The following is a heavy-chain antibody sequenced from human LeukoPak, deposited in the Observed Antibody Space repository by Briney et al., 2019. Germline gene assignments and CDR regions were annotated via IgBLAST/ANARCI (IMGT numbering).Heavy chain of an antibody. CDR1: GFTFSSYG. Sequence: GRSLRLSCAASGFTFSSYGMHWVRQAPGKGLEWVAVIWYDGSNKYYADSVKGRFTISRDNSKNTLYLQMNSLRAEDTAVYYCARATAMYYFDYWGQGTLVTVSS. V-gene: IGHV3-33*01. CDR3: ARATAMYYFDY. CDR2: IWYDGSNK. J-gene: IGHJ4*02.